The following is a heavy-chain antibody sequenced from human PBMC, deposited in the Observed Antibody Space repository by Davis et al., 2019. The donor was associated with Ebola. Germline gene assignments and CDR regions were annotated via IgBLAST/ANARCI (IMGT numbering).Heavy chain of an antibody. CDR2: ISGSGGTT. CDR1: GFIFSSYG. J-gene: IGHJ4*02. D-gene: IGHD3-10*01. V-gene: IGHV3-23*01. CDR3: AKGVLWFGEGDNY. Sequence: GGSLRLSCAASGFIFSSYGMTWVRQAPGKGLQWVSAISGSGGTTYYADSVKGRFTISRDNSKHTLYLQMTSLRAEDTAVYYCAKGVLWFGEGDNYWGQGTLVTVSS.